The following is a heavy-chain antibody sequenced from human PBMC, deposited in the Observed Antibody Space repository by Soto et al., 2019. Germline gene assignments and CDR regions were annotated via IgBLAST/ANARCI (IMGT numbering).Heavy chain of an antibody. V-gene: IGHV3-33*01. CDR2: IWYEGTTK. D-gene: IGHD3-10*01. CDR1: GFTLING. CDR3: ARDVGSSGSSRWFDT. J-gene: IGHJ5*02. Sequence: GGSLRLSCVASGFTLINGMHWVLQAPGKGLEWIALIWYEGTTKYSTDSMKGRFSISRDQSKSTLYLQVNSLRAEDTATYYCARDVGSSGSSRWFDTWGQGTLVTVSS.